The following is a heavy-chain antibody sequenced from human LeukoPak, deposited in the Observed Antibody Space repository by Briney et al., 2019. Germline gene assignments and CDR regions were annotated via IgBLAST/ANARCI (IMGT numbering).Heavy chain of an antibody. CDR3: ARGGITIFGEATTPFDY. CDR1: GFTFSSYA. D-gene: IGHD3-3*01. Sequence: GGSLRLSCAASGFTFSSYAMSWVRQPPGKGLEWVSGISGSGDNTYYADSVKGRFTISRDNAKNSLYLQMNSLRAEDTAVYYCARGGITIFGEATTPFDYWGQGTLVTVSS. V-gene: IGHV3-23*01. CDR2: ISGSGDNT. J-gene: IGHJ4*02.